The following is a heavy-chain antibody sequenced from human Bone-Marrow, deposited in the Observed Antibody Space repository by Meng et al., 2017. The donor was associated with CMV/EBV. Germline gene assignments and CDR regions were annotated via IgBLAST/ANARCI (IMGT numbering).Heavy chain of an antibody. V-gene: IGHV3-33*06. J-gene: IGHJ4*02. CDR2: IWYDGSNK. Sequence: GESLKISCVASGFTFSNYGMHWVRQAPDKGLEWVAVIWYDGSNKYYVDSVKGRFTISRDDSKNTLYLQMNSLRAEDSAVYYCAKGLPHCSSATCYPNVFDYWGQGTVVTVSS. CDR1: GFTFSNYG. CDR3: AKGLPHCSSATCYPNVFDY. D-gene: IGHD2-2*01.